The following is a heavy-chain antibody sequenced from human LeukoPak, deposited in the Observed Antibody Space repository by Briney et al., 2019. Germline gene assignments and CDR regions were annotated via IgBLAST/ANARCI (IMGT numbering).Heavy chain of an antibody. CDR2: TYYRSKWYN. Sequence: SQTLSLTCVISGDSVSSNNAAWSWIRQSPSSGLEWLGRTYYRSKWYNDYAVSVKGRISINPDTSKKQLSLQLNSVTPEDTAVYYCARGSANAFDVWGQGTMVTVSS. CDR1: GDSVSSNNAA. J-gene: IGHJ3*01. CDR3: ARGSANAFDV. V-gene: IGHV6-1*01.